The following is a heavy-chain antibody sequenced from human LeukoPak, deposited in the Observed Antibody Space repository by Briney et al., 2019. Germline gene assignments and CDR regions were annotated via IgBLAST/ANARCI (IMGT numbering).Heavy chain of an antibody. CDR2: INHSGST. V-gene: IGHV4-34*01. J-gene: IGHJ6*03. D-gene: IGHD3-10*01. CDR1: GGSFSGYY. CDR3: ARGRLLWSQTGYYYMDV. Sequence: SETLSLTCAVYGGSFSGYYWSWFRQPPGKGLEWIGEINHSGSTNYNPSLTSRVTISVDTSKNQFSLKLSSVTAADTAVYYCARGRLLWSQTGYYYMDVWGKGTTVSVSS.